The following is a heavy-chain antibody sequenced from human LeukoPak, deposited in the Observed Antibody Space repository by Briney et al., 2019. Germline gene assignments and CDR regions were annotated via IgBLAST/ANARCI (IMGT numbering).Heavy chain of an antibody. J-gene: IGHJ6*03. CDR1: GGSISSGSYY. CDR2: IYTSGST. CDR3: ARATAYSYGSPYHYYYMDV. Sequence: PSETLSLTCTVSGGSISSGSYYWSWIRQPAGKGLEWIGRIYTSGSTNYNPSLKSRVTISVDTSKNQFSLKLSSVTAADTAVYYCARATAYSYGSPYHYYYMDVWGKGTTVTVSS. V-gene: IGHV4-61*02. D-gene: IGHD5-18*01.